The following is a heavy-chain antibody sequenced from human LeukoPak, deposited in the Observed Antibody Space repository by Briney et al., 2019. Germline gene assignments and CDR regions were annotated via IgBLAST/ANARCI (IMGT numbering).Heavy chain of an antibody. CDR3: ARDGDTAATPHWFDP. J-gene: IGHJ5*02. D-gene: IGHD5-18*01. Sequence: ASVKVSCKASGYTFTGYYMHWVRQAPGQGLEWMGWINPNSGGTNYAQKFQGRVTMTRDTSISTAYMELSRLRSDDTAVYYCARDGDTAATPHWFDPWGQGTLVTVSS. CDR1: GYTFTGYY. CDR2: INPNSGGT. V-gene: IGHV1-2*02.